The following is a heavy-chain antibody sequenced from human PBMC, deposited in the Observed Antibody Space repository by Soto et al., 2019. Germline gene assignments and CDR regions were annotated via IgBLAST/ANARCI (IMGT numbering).Heavy chain of an antibody. J-gene: IGHJ2*01. CDR3: ARGHHILTGYTHWYFYI. CDR2: IWYDGSNK. D-gene: IGHD3-9*01. Sequence: QEQLVESGGGVVQPGRSLRLSCAASGFIFSNYGMHWVRQAPGKGLEWVAFIWYDGSNKYYADSVKGRFTISRDNSKNTLYVQMNSLRAEDTAVYYCARGHHILTGYTHWYFYIWGRGTLVTFSS. CDR1: GFIFSNYG. V-gene: IGHV3-33*01.